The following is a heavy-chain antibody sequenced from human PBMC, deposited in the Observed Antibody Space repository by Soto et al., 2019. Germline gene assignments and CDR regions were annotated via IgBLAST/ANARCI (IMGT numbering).Heavy chain of an antibody. V-gene: IGHV5-51*01. CDR2: IYPGYSDA. CDR1: GYRCTDYW. D-gene: IGHD3-9*01. CDR3: ARQDDYNILTGYFYYFDY. Sequence: LXISVNSSGYRCTDYWIGWVRQIPGKGLEWMGIIYPGYSDARYSPSFQGQVTISVDTSINTAFLRWNSLTDSDTAMYYCARQDDYNILTGYFYYFDYWGQGSPVTVSS. J-gene: IGHJ4*02.